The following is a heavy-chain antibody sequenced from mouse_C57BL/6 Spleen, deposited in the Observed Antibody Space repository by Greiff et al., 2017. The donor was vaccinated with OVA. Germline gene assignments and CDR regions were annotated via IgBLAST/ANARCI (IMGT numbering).Heavy chain of an antibody. Sequence: VQLQQPGAELVKPGASVKLSCKASGYTFTSYWMQWVKQRPGQGLEWIGEIDPSDSYTNYNQKFKGKATLTVDTSSSTAYMQLSSLTSEDSAVYYCARATMVTTGFYYFDDWGQGTTLTVSS. D-gene: IGHD2-1*01. CDR1: GYTFTSYW. J-gene: IGHJ2*01. CDR2: IDPSDSYT. CDR3: ARATMVTTGFYYFDD. V-gene: IGHV1-50*01.